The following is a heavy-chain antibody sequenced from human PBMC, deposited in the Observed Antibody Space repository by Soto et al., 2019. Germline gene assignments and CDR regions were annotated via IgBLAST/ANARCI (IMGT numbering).Heavy chain of an antibody. CDR3: AQCLLGVNYYYGMDV. V-gene: IGHV1-69*12. J-gene: IGHJ6*02. CDR1: GGTFSSYA. CDR2: IIPIFATA. D-gene: IGHD3-16*01. Sequence: QVQLVQSGAEVKKPGSSVKVSFKASGGTFSSYAINWVRQAPGQGLEWMGGIIPIFATADYAQKFQGRVTITADESTSTAYMELSSLRSEDTAVYYCAQCLLGVNYYYGMDVWGQGTTVTVSS.